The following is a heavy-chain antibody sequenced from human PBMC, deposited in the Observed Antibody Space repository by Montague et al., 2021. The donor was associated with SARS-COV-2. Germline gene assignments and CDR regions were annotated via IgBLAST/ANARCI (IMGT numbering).Heavy chain of an antibody. Sequence: SLRLSCAASGFTLSSYAMHWVRQAPGKGLEWVAVIPYDGSNKYYADSVKGRFTISRDNSKNTLYLQMNSLRAEDTAVYYCAAEMATISAPLDYWGQGTLVTVSS. CDR3: AAEMATISAPLDY. V-gene: IGHV3-30*04. CDR1: GFTLSSYA. D-gene: IGHD5-24*01. J-gene: IGHJ4*02. CDR2: IPYDGSNK.